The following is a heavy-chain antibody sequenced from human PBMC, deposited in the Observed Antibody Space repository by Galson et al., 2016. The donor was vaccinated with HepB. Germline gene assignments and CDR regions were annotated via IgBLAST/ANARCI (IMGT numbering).Heavy chain of an antibody. CDR3: AREIPHMVHGGLDY. CDR1: GFTLSSYG. D-gene: IGHD2-2*02. J-gene: IGHJ4*02. Sequence: SLRLSCAASGFTLSSYGMHWVRQAPGKGLEWVAVISYDGSNKYYEDSVKGRFTISRDNSKNTLYLQMNSLRGEDTAVYYCAREIPHMVHGGLDYWGQGTLVTVSS. V-gene: IGHV3-30*03. CDR2: ISYDGSNK.